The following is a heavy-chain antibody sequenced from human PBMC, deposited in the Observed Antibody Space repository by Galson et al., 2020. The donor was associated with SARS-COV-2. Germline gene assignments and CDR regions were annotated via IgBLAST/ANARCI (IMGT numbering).Heavy chain of an antibody. CDR2: ISSSGIT. Sequence: SETLSLTCTASGGSISSGIYSWDWIRQTPGKGLEWIGSISSSGITHYNPSLENRATISIDTSKKQFSLSLTSVTAADTAVYYCARDVVKVIQGPRGWFDPWGQGTPVTVSS. CDR1: GGSISSGIYS. V-gene: IGHV4-39*07. J-gene: IGHJ5*02. D-gene: IGHD3-22*01. CDR3: ARDVVKVIQGPRGWFDP.